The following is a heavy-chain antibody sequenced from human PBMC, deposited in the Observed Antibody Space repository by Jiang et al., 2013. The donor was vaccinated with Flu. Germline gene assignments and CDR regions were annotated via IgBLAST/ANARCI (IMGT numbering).Heavy chain of an antibody. CDR3: AKDQRGCTNGVCYPDY. CDR2: ISGSGGST. CDR1: GFTFSSYA. J-gene: IGHJ4*02. D-gene: IGHD2-8*01. Sequence: PGGSLRLSCAASGFTFSSYAMSWVRQAPGKGLEWVSAISGSGGSTYYADSVKGRFTISRDNSKNTLYLQMNSPRAEDTAVYYCAKDQRGCTNGVCYPDYWGQGTLVTVSS. V-gene: IGHV3-23*01.